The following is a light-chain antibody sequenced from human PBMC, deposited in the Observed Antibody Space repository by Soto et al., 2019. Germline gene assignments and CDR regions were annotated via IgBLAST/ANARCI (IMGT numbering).Light chain of an antibody. CDR3: SALDESLGGPWV. V-gene: IGLV1-47*01. J-gene: IGLJ3*02. CDR1: SSNIGSSY. Sequence: QSVLTQPPSASGTPGQRVTISCSGSSSNIGSSYVYWYRQLPGTAPKLLIYRNNQRPSGVPDRFSGSKSGTSASLAISGLRFGEGGDLFRSALDESLGGPWVFGGGTKLTVL. CDR2: RNN.